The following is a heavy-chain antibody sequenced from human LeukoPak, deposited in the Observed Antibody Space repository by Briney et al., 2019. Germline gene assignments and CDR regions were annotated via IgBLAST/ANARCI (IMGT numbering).Heavy chain of an antibody. J-gene: IGHJ4*02. D-gene: IGHD3-3*01. V-gene: IGHV3-49*04. CDR1: GFTFGDYA. Sequence: GGSLRLSCTASGFTFGDYAMSWVRQAPGKGLEWVGFIRSKAYGGTTEYAASVKGRFTISRDDSKSIAYLQMNSLKTEDTAVYYCTSTYYDFWSGHLPESDYWGQGTLVTVSS. CDR2: IRSKAYGGTT. CDR3: TSTYYDFWSGHLPESDY.